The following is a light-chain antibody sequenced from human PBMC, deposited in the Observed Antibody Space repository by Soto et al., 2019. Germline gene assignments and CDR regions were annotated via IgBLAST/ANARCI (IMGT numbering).Light chain of an antibody. V-gene: IGKV3-20*01. CDR2: GAS. CDR1: QRISSTY. Sequence: IVLTQSPGTLSLSPGERATLSCRASQRISSTYLAWYQQKPGRAPRLLIYGASRRATGIPDRFSGSGSGTDFTLTISSLEPEDFAVYYCHQYDIPPQTFGRGTRVEI. CDR3: HQYDIPPQT. J-gene: IGKJ1*01.